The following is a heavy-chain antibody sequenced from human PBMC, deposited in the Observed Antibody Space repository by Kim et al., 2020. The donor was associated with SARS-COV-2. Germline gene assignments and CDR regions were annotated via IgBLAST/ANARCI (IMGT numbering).Heavy chain of an antibody. CDR1: GGSMSSYY. J-gene: IGHJ5*02. Sequence: SETLSLTCAVSGGSMSSYYWTWIRQPPGKRLEWIGYISDNGLTNYNPSLRSRVAFVLDTSKNQFSLRLTSVTAADTAVYYCARAVVKDWLDPWGPGTVVIVSS. CDR2: ISDNGLT. CDR3: ARAVVKDWLDP. D-gene: IGHD2-15*01. V-gene: IGHV4-59*01.